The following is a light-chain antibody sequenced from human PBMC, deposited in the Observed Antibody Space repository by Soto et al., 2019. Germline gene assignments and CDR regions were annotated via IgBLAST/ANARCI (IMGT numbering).Light chain of an antibody. CDR2: EAS. CDR3: QQYNSGGT. CDR1: QSVGSN. V-gene: IGKV3-15*01. J-gene: IGKJ1*01. Sequence: IMMTQSPATLSVSPGERVAISCRASQSVGSNLAWYQQKPGQAPRLLIYEASARATSVPARFSGSGSGTEFTLTISSLQSEDFAVYYCQQYNSGGTFGQGTKVDIK.